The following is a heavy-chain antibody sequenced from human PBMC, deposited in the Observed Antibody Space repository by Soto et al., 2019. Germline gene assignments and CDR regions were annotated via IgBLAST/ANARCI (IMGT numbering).Heavy chain of an antibody. CDR2: TYN. V-gene: IGHV4-4*08. Sequence: SDILSLTCTVSGRYISSYYWSWIRQPPGKGLEWIGYTYNSPTLRSRVTISVDTSKSQFSLKLSSMTAADTGVYYCVRFWPPPDYKILTVYSDAFDYWGQGILVTVS. CDR1: GRYISSYY. D-gene: IGHD3-9*01. J-gene: IGHJ4*02. CDR3: VRFWPPPDYKILTVYSDAFDY.